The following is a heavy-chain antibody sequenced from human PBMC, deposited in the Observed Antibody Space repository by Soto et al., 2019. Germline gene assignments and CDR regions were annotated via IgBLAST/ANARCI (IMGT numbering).Heavy chain of an antibody. CDR3: ARDREVDDILTGYYFDY. V-gene: IGHV1-69*04. CDR2: IIPILGIA. J-gene: IGHJ4*02. Sequence: GASVKVSCKASGGTFSSYTISWVRQAPGQGLEWMGRIIPILGIANYAQKFQGRVTITADKSTSTANMELSSLRSEDTAVYYCARDREVDDILTGYYFDYWGQGTLVTVSS. D-gene: IGHD3-9*01. CDR1: GGTFSSYT.